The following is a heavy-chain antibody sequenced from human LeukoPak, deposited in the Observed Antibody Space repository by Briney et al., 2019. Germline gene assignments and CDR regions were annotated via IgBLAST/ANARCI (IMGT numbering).Heavy chain of an antibody. CDR1: GGSISSNNW. CDR2: IYHSGST. CDR3: ARDLGRSSSWYFGDFDY. D-gene: IGHD6-13*01. Sequence: KPSGTLSLTCAVSGGSISSNNWWSWVRQPPGKGLEWIGEIYHSGSTNYNPSLKSRVTISVDKSKNQFSLKLTSVTAADTALYYCARDLGRSSSWYFGDFDYWGQGTLVTVSS. J-gene: IGHJ4*02. V-gene: IGHV4-4*02.